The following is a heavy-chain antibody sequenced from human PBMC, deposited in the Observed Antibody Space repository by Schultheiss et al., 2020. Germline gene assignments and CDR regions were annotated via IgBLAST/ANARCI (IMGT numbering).Heavy chain of an antibody. Sequence: ASVKVSCKASGYTFTSYYMHWVRQAPGQGLEWMGIINPSGGSTSYAQKFQGRVTMTRDTSTSTVYMELSSLRSEDTAVYYCAKDQVGAYYYDRFDYWGQGTLVTVSS. CDR1: GYTFTSYY. J-gene: IGHJ4*02. CDR3: AKDQVGAYYYDRFDY. D-gene: IGHD3-22*01. CDR2: INPSGGST. V-gene: IGHV1-46*01.